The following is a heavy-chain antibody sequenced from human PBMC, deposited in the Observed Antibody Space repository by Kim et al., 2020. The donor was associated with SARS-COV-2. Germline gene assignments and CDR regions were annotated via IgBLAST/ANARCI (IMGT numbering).Heavy chain of an antibody. CDR2: IWNDGSQK. D-gene: IGHD6-13*01. V-gene: IGHV3-33*01. J-gene: IGHJ4*02. Sequence: GGSLRLSCAASGFSFRTYGMHWVRQAPGKGLEWVAVIWNDGSQKYYGDSVKGRFTISRDNSMNTLYLQMDTLRAEDTAVYYCVTGPAAGNVWGRGTLVTVSS. CDR1: GFSFRTYG. CDR3: VTGPAAGNV.